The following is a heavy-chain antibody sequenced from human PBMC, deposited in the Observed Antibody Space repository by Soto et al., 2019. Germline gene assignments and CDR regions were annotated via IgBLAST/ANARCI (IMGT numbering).Heavy chain of an antibody. CDR3: AKTSARYYDSSGYYPKVAFDI. V-gene: IGHV3-23*01. CDR1: GFTFSSYA. J-gene: IGHJ3*02. CDR2: ISGSGGST. D-gene: IGHD3-22*01. Sequence: EVQLLESGGGLVQPGGSLRLSCAASGFTFSSYAMSWVRQAPGKGLEWVSAISGSGGSTYYADSVKGRFTISRDNSKNTLYLQMNRLRADDTAVYYCAKTSARYYDSSGYYPKVAFDIWGQGTMVTVSS.